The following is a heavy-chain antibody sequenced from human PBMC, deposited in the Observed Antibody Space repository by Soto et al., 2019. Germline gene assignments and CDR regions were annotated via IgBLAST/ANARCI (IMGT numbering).Heavy chain of an antibody. V-gene: IGHV3-33*01. CDR1: GFTFSSYG. D-gene: IGHD6-19*01. CDR2: IWYDGSNK. CDR3: ARDPGSSGWILYGMDV. J-gene: IGHJ6*02. Sequence: QVQLVESGGGVVQPGRSLRLSCAASGFTFSSYGMHWVRQAPGKGLEWVAVIWYDGSNKYYADSVKGRFSISRDNSKNTLYLQMNSLRAEDTAVYYCARDPGSSGWILYGMDVWGQGTTVTVSS.